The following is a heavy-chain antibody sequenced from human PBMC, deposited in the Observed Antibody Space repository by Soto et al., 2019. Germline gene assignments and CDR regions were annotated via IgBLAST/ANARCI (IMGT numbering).Heavy chain of an antibody. D-gene: IGHD6-13*01. CDR3: ARDCETAAAGNYYYYGMDV. CDR2: ISAYNGNT. V-gene: IGHV1-18*01. Sequence: QVQLVQSGAEVKKPGASVKVSCKASGYTFTSYGISWVRQAPGQGLEWMGWISAYNGNTNYAQKLQGRVTMTTDTPTSTAYMELRSLRSDDTAVYYCARDCETAAAGNYYYYGMDVWGQGTTVTVSS. CDR1: GYTFTSYG. J-gene: IGHJ6*02.